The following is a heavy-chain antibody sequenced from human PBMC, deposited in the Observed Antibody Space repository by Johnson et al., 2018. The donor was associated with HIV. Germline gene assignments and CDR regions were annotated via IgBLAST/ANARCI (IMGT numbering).Heavy chain of an antibody. CDR2: MSYDGTNK. J-gene: IGHJ3*02. Sequence: QVHLVESGGGVVQPGRSLRLSCAASGFTFSTYAMHWVRQAPGKGLEWVAVMSYDGTNKYYADSVKCRFTISRDNSKNTLYLQMNSLRAEDTAFYYCARDQVGILWDAFDIWGQGTMVTVSS. D-gene: IGHD3-10*01. CDR3: ARDQVGILWDAFDI. V-gene: IGHV3-30*04. CDR1: GFTFSTYA.